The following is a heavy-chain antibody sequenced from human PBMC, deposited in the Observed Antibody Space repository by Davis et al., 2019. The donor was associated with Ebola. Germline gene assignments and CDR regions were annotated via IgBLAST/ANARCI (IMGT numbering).Heavy chain of an antibody. V-gene: IGHV3-23*01. CDR2: IDGRTGAT. D-gene: IGHD1-1*01. Sequence: GESLKISCSASGFAFSTHDMTWVRQAPGKGLEYVSGIDGRTGATYYADSVRGRFAISRDISKNTLDLQMNSLRVDDTAIYYCARDQVPDGIWTIDYWGQGTLVTVSS. CDR3: ARDQVPDGIWTIDY. CDR1: GFAFSTHD. J-gene: IGHJ4*02.